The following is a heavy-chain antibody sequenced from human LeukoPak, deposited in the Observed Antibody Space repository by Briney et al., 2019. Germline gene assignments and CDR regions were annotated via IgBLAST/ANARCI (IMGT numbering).Heavy chain of an antibody. CDR2: ISSGSSSL. Sequence: TGGSLRLSCAASGFTFSSYSMNWVRQAPGKGLEWVSYISSGSSSLYYADSVKGRFTISRDNAKNSLYLQMNSLRDEDTAVYYCARSPTVATPGPFDCWGQGNLVYVSS. D-gene: IGHD4-23*01. J-gene: IGHJ4*02. CDR3: ARSPTVATPGPFDC. V-gene: IGHV3-48*02. CDR1: GFTFSSYS.